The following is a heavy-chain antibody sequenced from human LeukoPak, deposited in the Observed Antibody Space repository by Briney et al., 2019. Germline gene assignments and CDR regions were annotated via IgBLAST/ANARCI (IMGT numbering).Heavy chain of an antibody. CDR3: TRHGANSLVYFDY. CDR2: IFYSGST. D-gene: IGHD4/OR15-4a*01. V-gene: IGHV4-59*01. CDR1: GGSISSYY. J-gene: IGHJ4*02. Sequence: PSETLSLTCTVSGGSISSYYWSWIRQPPGKGLEWIGYIFYSGSTSYNPSLKSRVTISLDTSKNQFSLKLSSVTAADTAVYYCTRHGANSLVYFDYWGQGTLVTVSS.